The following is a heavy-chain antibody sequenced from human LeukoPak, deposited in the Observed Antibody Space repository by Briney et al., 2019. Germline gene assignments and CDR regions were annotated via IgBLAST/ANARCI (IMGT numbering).Heavy chain of an antibody. V-gene: IGHV3-66*01. CDR2: IYSGGST. CDR3: ASADSQIVVVPAAIHYYYYGMDV. J-gene: IGHJ6*02. D-gene: IGHD2-2*01. Sequence: GGSLRLSCAASGFTVSSNYMSWVRQAPGKGLEWVSVIYSGGSTYYADSVKGRFTISRDNSKNTLYLQMNSLRAEDTAVYYCASADSQIVVVPAAIHYYYYGMDVWGQGITVTVSS. CDR1: GFTVSSNY.